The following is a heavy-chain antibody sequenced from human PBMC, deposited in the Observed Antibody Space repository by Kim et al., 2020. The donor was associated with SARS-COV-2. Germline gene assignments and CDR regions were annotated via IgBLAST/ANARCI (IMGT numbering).Heavy chain of an antibody. Sequence: GGSLRLSCAASGFTFTSYGMHWVRQAPGKGLEWVAVISSDGREKYYADFVRGRFTISRDNSKNTLYLQMNSLRAEDTAVYFCAKDRWLLDYWGQGTLVSV. D-gene: IGHD3-22*01. V-gene: IGHV3-30*18. CDR1: GFTFTSYG. J-gene: IGHJ4*02. CDR3: AKDRWLLDY. CDR2: ISSDGREK.